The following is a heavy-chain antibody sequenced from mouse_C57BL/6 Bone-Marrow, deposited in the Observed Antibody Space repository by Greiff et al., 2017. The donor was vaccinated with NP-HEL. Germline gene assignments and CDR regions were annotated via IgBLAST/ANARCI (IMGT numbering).Heavy chain of an antibody. CDR1: GYTFTSYW. CDR3: ARWGPIMDYDFDY. Sequence: QVQLKQPGTELVKPGASVKLSCKASGYTFTSYWMHWVKQRPGQGLEWIGNINPSNGGTNYNEKFKSKATLTVDKSSSTAYMQLSSLTSEDSAVYYCARWGPIMDYDFDYWGQGTTLTVSS. V-gene: IGHV1-53*01. J-gene: IGHJ2*01. CDR2: INPSNGGT. D-gene: IGHD2-4*01.